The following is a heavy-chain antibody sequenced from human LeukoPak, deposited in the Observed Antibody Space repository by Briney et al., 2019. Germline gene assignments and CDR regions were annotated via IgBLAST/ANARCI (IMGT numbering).Heavy chain of an antibody. CDR1: GFTFSSYA. Sequence: GGSLRLSCAASGFTFSSYAMSWVRQAPGKGLEWVSSISGSGGSTYYADSVKGRFTISRDNSKNSLYLRMDSLRAEDTAVYYCARALDYGDYVAYGYWGQGTLVTVSS. J-gene: IGHJ4*02. CDR3: ARALDYGDYVAYGY. CDR2: ISGSGGST. D-gene: IGHD4-17*01. V-gene: IGHV3-23*01.